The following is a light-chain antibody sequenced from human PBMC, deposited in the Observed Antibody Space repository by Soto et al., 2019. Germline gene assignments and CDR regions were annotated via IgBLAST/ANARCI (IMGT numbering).Light chain of an antibody. J-gene: IGKJ1*01. Sequence: DIQMTQSPSSLSASVGDRVTITCRASQGISNYLAWYQQQPGKVPKLLIYVASTLQSGVPSRFSGSGSGTDYTLTISSLQPEDVATYYCQKYNSAPWTFGQGTTVELK. V-gene: IGKV1-27*01. CDR2: VAS. CDR1: QGISNY. CDR3: QKYNSAPWT.